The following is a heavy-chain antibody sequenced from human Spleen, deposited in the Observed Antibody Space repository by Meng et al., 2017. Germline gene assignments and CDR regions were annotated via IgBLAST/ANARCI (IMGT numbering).Heavy chain of an antibody. J-gene: IGHJ4*02. D-gene: IGHD4-11*01. Sequence: VQLQLWGAGLLQASETLSLSRAVDGGSCSDYYWSWIRQPPGKRLEWIGEIKHSGSTNYNPSLESRATISVDTSQNNLSLKLSYVTAADSAVYYCARGPTTMAHDFDYWGQGTLVTVSS. CDR2: IKHSGST. V-gene: IGHV4-34*01. CDR3: ARGPTTMAHDFDY. CDR1: GGSCSDYY.